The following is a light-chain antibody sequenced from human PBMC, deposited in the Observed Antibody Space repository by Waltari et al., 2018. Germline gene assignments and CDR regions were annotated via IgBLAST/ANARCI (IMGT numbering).Light chain of an antibody. CDR1: QNVLYSSNNKNY. J-gene: IGKJ4*01. CDR3: QQYYSFPVT. CDR2: WAS. Sequence: DIVLTPSPDSLAVSLGERATINCKSSQNVLYSSNNKNYLPWYQQKPGQPPKLLIYWASTRESGVPDRFSGSGSGTDFTLTISRLQAEDVAVYYCQQYYSFPVTFGGGTKVEIK. V-gene: IGKV4-1*01.